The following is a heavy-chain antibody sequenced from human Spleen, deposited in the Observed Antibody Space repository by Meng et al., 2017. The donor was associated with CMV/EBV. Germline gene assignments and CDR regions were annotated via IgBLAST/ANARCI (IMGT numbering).Heavy chain of an antibody. CDR3: ARVPYSSGWYDYYYYGMDV. D-gene: IGHD6-19*01. J-gene: IGHJ6*02. Sequence: SVKVSCKASGGTFSSYAISWVRQAPGQGLEWMGGIIPIFGTANYAQKFQGRVTITTDESTSTAYMELSSLRSEDTAVYYCARVPYSSGWYDYYYYGMDVWGQGTTVTVS. CDR1: GGTFSSYA. CDR2: IIPIFGTA. V-gene: IGHV1-69*05.